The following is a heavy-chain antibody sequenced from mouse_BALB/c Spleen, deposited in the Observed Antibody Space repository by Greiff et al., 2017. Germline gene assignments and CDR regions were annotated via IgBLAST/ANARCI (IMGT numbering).Heavy chain of an antibody. CDR2: ISNGGGST. V-gene: IGHV5-12-2*01. CDR1: GFTFSSYT. D-gene: IGHD2-2*01. CDR3: ARNGYDGAY. Sequence: EVKLMESGGGLVQPGGSLKLSCAASGFTFSSYTMSWVRQTPEKRLEWVAYISNGGGSTYYPDTVKGRFTISRDNAKNTLYLQMSSLKSEDTAMYYCARNGYDGAYWGQGTLVTVSA. J-gene: IGHJ3*01.